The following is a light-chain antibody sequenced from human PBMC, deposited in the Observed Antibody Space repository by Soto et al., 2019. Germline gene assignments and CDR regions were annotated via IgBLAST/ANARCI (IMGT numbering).Light chain of an antibody. CDR3: QQYYSYPHT. Sequence: AIRMTQSPSSFSASTGDRVTITCRASQGVRSYLAWYQQKPGKAPKLLIYAASTMQSGIPSRFSGSGSGTDFTLTISSLQSEDFAIYYCQQYYSYPHTFGQGTKVEIK. CDR2: AAS. CDR1: QGVRSY. J-gene: IGKJ1*01. V-gene: IGKV1-8*01.